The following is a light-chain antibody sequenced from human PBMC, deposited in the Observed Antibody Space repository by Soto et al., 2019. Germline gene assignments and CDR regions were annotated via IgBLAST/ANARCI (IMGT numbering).Light chain of an antibody. V-gene: IGLV2-14*01. J-gene: IGLJ2*01. CDR1: SSDVGAYNY. CDR3: SSYTASSTPVV. Sequence: QSALTQPASVSGSPGQSITISCTGTSSDVGAYNYVSWYQQHPGKATKLMISKVSDRPSGVSNRFSGSKSGNTASLTISGLQAEDDADYYCSSYTASSTPVVFGGGTKLTVL. CDR2: KVS.